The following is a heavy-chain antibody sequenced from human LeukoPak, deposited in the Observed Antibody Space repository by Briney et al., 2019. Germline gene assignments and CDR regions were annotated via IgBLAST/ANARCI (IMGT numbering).Heavy chain of an antibody. CDR2: FDSEEYDT. CDR1: GYTLTALA. J-gene: IGHJ4*02. D-gene: IGHD4-17*01. Sequence: ASVKVSCKASGYTLTALALNWVRQAPGKGFEWIGGFDSEEYDTIYAQKFQGRVTMTEDTSTDTAYMELSSLYVEDTAVYYCATLEPEPGDFGGLAYWGQGTLVTVSS. V-gene: IGHV1-24*01. CDR3: ATLEPEPGDFGGLAY.